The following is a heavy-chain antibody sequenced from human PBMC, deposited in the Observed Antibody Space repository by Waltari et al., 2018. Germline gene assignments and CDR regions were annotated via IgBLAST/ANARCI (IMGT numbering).Heavy chain of an antibody. CDR3: ARGGGGDWEWFDP. D-gene: IGHD2-21*02. CDR2: IYYTGRT. CDR1: GGSISGFY. V-gene: IGHV4-59*01. Sequence: QVQLQESGPSLLKPSETLSLICTVSGGSISGFYWSWVRQPPGKGLDWIGYIYYTGRTNFNPSLKSRVTMSVDTSKKQFSLQLSSVTAADTAFYYCARGGGGDWEWFDPWGQGTLVTVSS. J-gene: IGHJ5*02.